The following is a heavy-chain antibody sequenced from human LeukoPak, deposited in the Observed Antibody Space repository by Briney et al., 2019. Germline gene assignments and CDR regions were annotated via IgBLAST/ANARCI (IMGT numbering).Heavy chain of an antibody. D-gene: IGHD1-26*01. CDR1: GFTFSNYA. J-gene: IGHJ4*02. CDR3: ARGFEADSGSYLVDY. V-gene: IGHV3-30-3*01. CDR2: ISYDGSNR. Sequence: GGSLRLSCAASGFTFSNYAMSWVRQAPDKGLEWVAIISYDGSNRYYADSVKGRFTISRDNSKNTLYLQMISLRPEDTAVYYCARGFEADSGSYLVDYWGQGTLVTVSS.